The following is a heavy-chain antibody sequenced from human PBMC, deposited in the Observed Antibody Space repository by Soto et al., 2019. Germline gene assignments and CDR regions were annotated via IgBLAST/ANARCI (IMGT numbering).Heavy chain of an antibody. D-gene: IGHD3-22*01. V-gene: IGHV1-3*01. J-gene: IGHJ1*01. CDR2: INAGNGNT. Sequence: ASVKVSCKASGYTFTSYAMHWVRQAPGQRLEWMGWINAGNGNTKYSQKFQGRVTITRDTSASTAYMELSSLRSEDTAVYYCARDFYDSSGSIAEYFQHWGQGTLVTGSS. CDR1: GYTFTSYA. CDR3: ARDFYDSSGSIAEYFQH.